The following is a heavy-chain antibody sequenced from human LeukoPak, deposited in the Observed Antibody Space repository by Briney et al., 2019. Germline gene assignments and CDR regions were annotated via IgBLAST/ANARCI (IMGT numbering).Heavy chain of an antibody. J-gene: IGHJ6*04. CDR3: ARGYCSSTSCSRANYGMDV. V-gene: IGHV1-69*13. CDR1: GGTFSSYA. D-gene: IGHD2-2*01. Sequence: SVKVSCKASGGTFSSYAISWVRQAPGQGLEWMGGIIPIFGTANYAQKFQGRVTITADESTSTAYMELSSLRSEDTAVYYCARGYCSSTSCSRANYGMDVWGKGTTVTVSS. CDR2: IIPIFGTA.